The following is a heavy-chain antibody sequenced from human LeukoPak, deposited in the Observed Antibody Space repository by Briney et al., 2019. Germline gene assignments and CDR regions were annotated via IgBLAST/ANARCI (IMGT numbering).Heavy chain of an antibody. D-gene: IGHD3-10*01. V-gene: IGHV3-30-3*01. CDR1: GFTFSSYA. Sequence: GRSLRLSCAASGFTFSSYAMHWVCQAPGKGLEWVAVISYDGSNKYYADSVKGRFTISRDNSKNTLYLQMNSLRAEDTAVYYCARPLHYYGSGSSLNYWGQGTLVTVSS. CDR2: ISYDGSNK. J-gene: IGHJ4*02. CDR3: ARPLHYYGSGSSLNY.